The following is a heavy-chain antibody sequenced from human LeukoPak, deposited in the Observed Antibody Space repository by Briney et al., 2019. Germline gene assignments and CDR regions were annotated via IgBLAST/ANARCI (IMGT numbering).Heavy chain of an antibody. CDR2: ISWNSGSI. Sequence: PGGSLRLSCAASGFTFHHYAIHWVRQVPGKGLEWVSGISWNSGSIGYADSVKGRFTISRDNAKNSLYLQMNSLRAEDTALYYCAKDLRGSHAFDIWGQGTMVTVSS. D-gene: IGHD3-10*01. V-gene: IGHV3-9*01. J-gene: IGHJ3*02. CDR3: AKDLRGSHAFDI. CDR1: GFTFHHYA.